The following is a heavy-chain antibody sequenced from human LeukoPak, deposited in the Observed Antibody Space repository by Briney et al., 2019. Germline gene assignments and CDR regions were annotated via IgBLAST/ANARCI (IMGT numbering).Heavy chain of an antibody. CDR3: ARLDGDKPNYYYYMDV. D-gene: IGHD4-17*01. J-gene: IGHJ6*03. CDR1: GFTFSSYS. Sequence: GGSLRLSCAASGFTFSSYSMNWIRQAPGKGLEWVSSISSSSSYIYYADSVKGRFTISRDNAKNSLYLQMNSLRAEDTAVYYCARLDGDKPNYYYYMDVWGKGTTVTVSS. V-gene: IGHV3-21*04. CDR2: ISSSSSYI.